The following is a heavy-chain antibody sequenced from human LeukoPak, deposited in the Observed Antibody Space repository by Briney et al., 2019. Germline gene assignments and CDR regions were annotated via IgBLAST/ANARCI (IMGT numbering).Heavy chain of an antibody. J-gene: IGHJ4*02. V-gene: IGHV1-69-2*01. CDR3: ARDHSLAVAEASGY. Sequence: ASVKVSCKVSGYTFTDYYMHWVQQAPGKGLEWMGLVDPEDGETIYAEKFQGRVTITADTSTDTAYMELSSLRSEDTAVYYCARDHSLAVAEASGYWGQGTLVTVSS. CDR2: VDPEDGET. D-gene: IGHD6-19*01. CDR1: GYTFTDYY.